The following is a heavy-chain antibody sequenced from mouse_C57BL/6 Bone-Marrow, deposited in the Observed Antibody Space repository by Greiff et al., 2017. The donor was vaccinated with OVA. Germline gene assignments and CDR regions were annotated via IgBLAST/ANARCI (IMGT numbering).Heavy chain of an antibody. Sequence: QVQLQQPGAELVKPGASVKVSCKASGYTFTSYWMHWVKQRPGQGLEWIGRIHPSDSDTNYNQKFKGKATLTVDKSSSTAYMQLSSLTSEDSAVYYCAIEEDVRGEYYAMDYWGQGTSVTVSS. J-gene: IGHJ4*01. V-gene: IGHV1-74*01. CDR1: GYTFTSYW. CDR2: IHPSDSDT. CDR3: AIEEDVRGEYYAMDY.